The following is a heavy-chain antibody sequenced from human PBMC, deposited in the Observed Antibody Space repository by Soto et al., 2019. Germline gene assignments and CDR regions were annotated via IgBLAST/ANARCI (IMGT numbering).Heavy chain of an antibody. CDR3: VRDQNVDAFDY. CDR2: IYYTGST. V-gene: IGHV4-59*01. D-gene: IGHD2-15*01. Sequence: SETLSLTCTVSGGSISSYYWSWIRQPPGKGLEWIGYIYYTGSTNYNPSLKSRVTISLDTSKNQFSLKLNSVTAADTAVYYCVRDQNVDAFDYWGQGTLVTVSS. J-gene: IGHJ4*02. CDR1: GGSISSYY.